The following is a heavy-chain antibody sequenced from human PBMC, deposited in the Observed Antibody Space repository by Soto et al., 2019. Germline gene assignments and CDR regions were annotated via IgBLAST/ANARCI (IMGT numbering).Heavy chain of an antibody. V-gene: IGHV3-72*01. Sequence: EVRLVESGGGLVQPEGSLRLSCAASGFTFSDYYMDWVRQAPGKGLEWVSRVRNKVNSYTTEYAASVKGRFTVSRDDSMHSLYLQMNSLKTGDTAMYYCSRAGILTTPYYTDYWGLGTLVTVSS. CDR2: VRNKVNSYTT. CDR1: GFTFSDYY. J-gene: IGHJ4*02. D-gene: IGHD2-21*01. CDR3: SRAGILTTPYYTDY.